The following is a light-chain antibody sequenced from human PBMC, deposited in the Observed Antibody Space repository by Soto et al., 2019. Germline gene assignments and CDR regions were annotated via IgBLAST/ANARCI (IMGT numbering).Light chain of an antibody. J-gene: IGKJ1*01. CDR2: GAS. Sequence: IVLTQSPCTLSLSPGERATLSCRASQSVSSSYLAWYQQKPGQAPRLLIYGASSRATGIPDRFSGSGSGTDFTLTISRLEPEDFAVYYCQRYGSSRTFGQGTKVDI. CDR1: QSVSSSY. V-gene: IGKV3-20*01. CDR3: QRYGSSRT.